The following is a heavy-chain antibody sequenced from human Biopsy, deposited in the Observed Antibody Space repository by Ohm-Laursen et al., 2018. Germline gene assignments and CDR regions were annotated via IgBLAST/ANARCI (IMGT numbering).Heavy chain of an antibody. CDR2: INQSGST. J-gene: IGHJ6*02. V-gene: IGHV4-34*01. CDR3: ARGSGYFKLDV. CDR1: GESSSGYF. D-gene: IGHD5-12*01. Sequence: QTLSLTRAVNGESSSGYFWNWIRQPPGKGLEWIGEINQSGSTKYNPSLKRRATLSADSSNSQFSLRLTSVTAADTAIYYCARGSGYFKLDVWGQGTTVTVSS.